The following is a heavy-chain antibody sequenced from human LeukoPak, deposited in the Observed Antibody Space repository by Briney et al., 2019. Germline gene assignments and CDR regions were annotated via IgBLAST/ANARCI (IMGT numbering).Heavy chain of an antibody. D-gene: IGHD3-10*01. V-gene: IGHV4-30-2*01. CDR1: GGSISSGGYY. J-gene: IGHJ4*02. CDR3: ARGGFPYGPLFFGDPRLDY. CDR2: IYHSGST. Sequence: SETLSLTCTVSGGSISSGGYYWSWIRQPPGKGLEWIGYIYHSGSTYYNPSLKSRVTISVDRSKNQFSLKLSSVTAADTAVYYCARGGFPYGPLFFGDPRLDYWGQGTLVTVSS.